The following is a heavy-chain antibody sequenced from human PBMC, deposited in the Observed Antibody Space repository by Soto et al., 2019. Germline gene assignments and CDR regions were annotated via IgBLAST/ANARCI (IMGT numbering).Heavy chain of an antibody. Sequence: GALRLSCAASGFTFSSYAMSWVRQAPGKGLEWVSAISGSGGSTYYADSVKGRFTISRDNSKNTLYLQMNSLRAEDTAVYYCAKGEAFGQQLGYWGQGTLVTVSS. D-gene: IGHD6-13*01. J-gene: IGHJ4*02. V-gene: IGHV3-23*01. CDR2: ISGSGGST. CDR1: GFTFSSYA. CDR3: AKGEAFGQQLGY.